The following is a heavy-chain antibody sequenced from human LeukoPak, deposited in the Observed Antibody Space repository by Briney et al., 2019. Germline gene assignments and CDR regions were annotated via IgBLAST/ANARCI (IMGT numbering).Heavy chain of an antibody. CDR1: GYTFTSYG. J-gene: IGHJ4*02. V-gene: IGHV1-18*01. D-gene: IGHD2-15*01. CDR3: ARFDCSGGSCYKVIDY. CDR2: ISAYNGNT. Sequence: ASVKVSCKASGYTFTSYGISWVRQAPGQGLEWMGWISAYNGNTNYAQKLQGRVTMTTDTSTSTAYMELRSLRSDDTAVYYCARFDCSGGSCYKVIDYWGQGTLVTVSS.